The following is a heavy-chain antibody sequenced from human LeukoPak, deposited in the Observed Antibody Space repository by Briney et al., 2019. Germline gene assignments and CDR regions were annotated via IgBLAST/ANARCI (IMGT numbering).Heavy chain of an antibody. CDR1: GFTVSSNY. D-gene: IGHD2-21*01. CDR2: IYSGGST. Sequence: GGSLRLSCAASGFTVSSNYMSWVRQAPGKGLEWVSVIYSGGSTYYADSVKGRLTISRDNSKNTLSLQMNTLGGDDTAVYYCARARITVIRSAPEGMDVWGQGTTVTVSS. V-gene: IGHV3-53*01. CDR3: ARARITVIRSAPEGMDV. J-gene: IGHJ6*02.